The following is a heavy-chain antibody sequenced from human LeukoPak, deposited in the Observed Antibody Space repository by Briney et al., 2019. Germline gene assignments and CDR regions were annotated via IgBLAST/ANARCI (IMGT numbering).Heavy chain of an antibody. Sequence: PGGSLRLFWAASGFPLSSYAMSWVRQVPGKGLEWVSATSSNDDGTYHADSVRGRFTIYRDNFRNTLYLQVNRLRVEDAALYYCARAPVTSCRGAFCYPFDLWGQRVLVTASS. CDR1: GFPLSSYA. J-gene: IGHJ4*02. CDR2: TSSNDDGT. D-gene: IGHD2-21*01. V-gene: IGHV3-23*01. CDR3: ARAPVTSCRGAFCYPFDL.